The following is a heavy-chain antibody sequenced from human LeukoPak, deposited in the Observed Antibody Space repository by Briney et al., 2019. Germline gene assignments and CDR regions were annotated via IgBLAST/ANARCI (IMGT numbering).Heavy chain of an antibody. CDR1: GFTFSTYW. J-gene: IGHJ4*02. D-gene: IGHD1-26*01. CDR3: ARDAPWWEVPLDY. Sequence: GGSLRLSCAASGFTFSTYWMTWVRQAPGKGLEWVANVNQDGSEKNYVDSVKGRFTISRDNAKNSLYLQMNSLRAEDTAVYYCARDAPWWEVPLDYWGQGTLVTVSS. CDR2: VNQDGSEK. V-gene: IGHV3-7*01.